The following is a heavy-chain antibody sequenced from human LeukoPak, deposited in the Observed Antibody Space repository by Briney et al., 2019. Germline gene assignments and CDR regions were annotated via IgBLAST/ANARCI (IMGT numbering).Heavy chain of an antibody. V-gene: IGHV4-4*07. CDR1: GRSISSNY. J-gene: IGHJ4*02. CDR2: IYTSGST. Sequence: PSETLSLTCPVSGRSISSNYWSWVRHPAATGLEWIGRIYTSGSTNYNPSLKSRVTMSVDTSNNQFSLKLSSVTAADTAVYYCARDSTYGFDYWGQGTLVTVSS. D-gene: IGHD3-10*01. CDR3: ARDSTYGFDY.